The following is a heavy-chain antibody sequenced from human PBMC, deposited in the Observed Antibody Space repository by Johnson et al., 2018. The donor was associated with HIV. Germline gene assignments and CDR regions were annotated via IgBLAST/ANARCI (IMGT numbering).Heavy chain of an antibody. CDR1: GFTFDDNG. J-gene: IGHJ3*02. V-gene: IGHV3-66*01. CDR2: IYSGGGT. D-gene: IGHD3-22*01. Sequence: VQVVESGGGVVRPGGSLRLSCAASGFTFDDNGMSWVRQAQGKGLEWVPVIYSGGGTYYAASVKGRFSIPTDNSTTTLYLQLNSLRAEDTAVYYCARDGRFDSSGYSPDAFDIWGQVTMVTVSS. CDR3: ARDGRFDSSGYSPDAFDI.